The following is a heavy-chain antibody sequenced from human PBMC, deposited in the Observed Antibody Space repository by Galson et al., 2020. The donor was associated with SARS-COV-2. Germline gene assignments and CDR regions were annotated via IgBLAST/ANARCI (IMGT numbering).Heavy chain of an antibody. CDR1: GASISSGDSS. J-gene: IGHJ3*02. V-gene: IGHV4-30-2*01. CDR3: ARARSGYYLDAFDI. D-gene: IGHD3-3*01. CDR2: MYQNGKT. Sequence: SETLSLTCAVSGASISSGDSSWSWIRPTPGKGLEWIGYMYQNGKTSYNPSLKSRVTISVDIFRNQFSLRLSSLTAADTAVYYCARARSGYYLDAFDIWGQGTMVTVSS.